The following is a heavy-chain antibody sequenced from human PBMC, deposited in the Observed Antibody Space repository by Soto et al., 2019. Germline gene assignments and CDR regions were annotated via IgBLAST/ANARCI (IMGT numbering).Heavy chain of an antibody. V-gene: IGHV3-30*18. Sequence: PGGSLRLSCAASGFTFSSYGMHWVRQAPGKGLEWVAVISYDGSNKYYADSVKGRFTISRDNSKNTLYLQMNSLRAEDTAVYFCAKGRDYYDSWGQGTLVTVSS. CDR3: AKGRDYYDS. CDR2: ISYDGSNK. D-gene: IGHD3-10*01. CDR1: GFTFSSYG. J-gene: IGHJ4*02.